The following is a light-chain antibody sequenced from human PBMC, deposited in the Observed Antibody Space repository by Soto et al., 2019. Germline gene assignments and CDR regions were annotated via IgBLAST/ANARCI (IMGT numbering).Light chain of an antibody. CDR1: QNINTY. CDR2: TSS. V-gene: IGKV1-39*01. CDR3: QQTYTTPWT. Sequence: DIQMTQSPSSLSASVGDKVTITCRASQNINTYLSWYQKKPGEPPNLLLYTSSSLRSGVPSRFSGSGSGTDFTLTISSLQPEDFATYYCQQTYTTPWTFGQGTKVEIK. J-gene: IGKJ1*01.